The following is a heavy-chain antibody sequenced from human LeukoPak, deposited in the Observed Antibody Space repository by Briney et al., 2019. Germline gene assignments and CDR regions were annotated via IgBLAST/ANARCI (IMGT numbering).Heavy chain of an antibody. D-gene: IGHD5-18*01. CDR1: GLTVSNNY. Sequence: GGSLRLSCAASGLTVSNNYMSWVRQAPGKGLEWVSLIYSDGSTSYADSVKGRFTISRDNSKNTLYLQMNSLRAEDTAVYYCARGGGFSYGLAYWGQGILVTVSS. V-gene: IGHV3-53*01. CDR2: IYSDGST. CDR3: ARGGGFSYGLAY. J-gene: IGHJ4*02.